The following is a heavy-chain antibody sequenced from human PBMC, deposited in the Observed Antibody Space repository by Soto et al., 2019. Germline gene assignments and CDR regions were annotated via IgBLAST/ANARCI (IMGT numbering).Heavy chain of an antibody. Sequence: PGWSLRLSCAAAVFTFSSYVMSLVRQAPGKGLDGVSAIRGSGGSTYYADSAKGRFTISRYNSKNTLYLQMNSLSAQDTAVYYCAKDANGMEFWRQAPTV. CDR3: AKDANGMEF. J-gene: IGHJ6*02. CDR2: IRGSGGST. CDR1: VFTFSSYV. V-gene: IGHV3-23*01.